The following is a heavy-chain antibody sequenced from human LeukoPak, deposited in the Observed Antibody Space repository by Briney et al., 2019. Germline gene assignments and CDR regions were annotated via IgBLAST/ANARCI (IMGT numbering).Heavy chain of an antibody. V-gene: IGHV4-59*08. CDR3: ARRTMVRGVPDV. CDR1: GDSISSYY. Sequence: PSETLSLTCTVSGDSISSYYWSWIRQPPGKGLEWVGYIYYSESTNYNPSLKSRVTISVDTSKNQFSLKLSSVTAADTAVYHCARRTMVRGVPDVWGQGTTVTVSS. D-gene: IGHD3-10*01. CDR2: IYYSEST. J-gene: IGHJ6*02.